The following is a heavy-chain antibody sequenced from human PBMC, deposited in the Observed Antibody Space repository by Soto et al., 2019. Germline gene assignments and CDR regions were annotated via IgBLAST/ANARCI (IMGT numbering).Heavy chain of an antibody. J-gene: IGHJ4*01. CDR3: ARGELYYYDSSGSIGDY. V-gene: IGHV1-18*04. Sequence: ASVKVSCKASGYTFTSYGISWVRQAPGQGLEWMGWISAYNGNTNYAQKLQGRVTMTTDTSTSTAYMELRSLRSDDTAVYYCARGELYYYDSSGSIGDYWGQGTLVTVSS. D-gene: IGHD3-22*01. CDR1: GYTFTSYG. CDR2: ISAYNGNT.